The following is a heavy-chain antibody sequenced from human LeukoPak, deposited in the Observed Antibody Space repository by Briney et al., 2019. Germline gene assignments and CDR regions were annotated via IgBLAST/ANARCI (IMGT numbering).Heavy chain of an antibody. J-gene: IGHJ5*02. CDR1: GGSISSYY. V-gene: IGHV4-59*01. CDR2: IYYSGST. Sequence: SETPSLTCTVSGGSISSYYWSWIRQPPGKGLGWIGYIYYSGSTNYNPSLKSRVTISVGTSKNQFSLKLSSVTAADTAVYYCARDFGGSYSNWFDPWGQGTLVTVSS. D-gene: IGHD1-26*01. CDR3: ARDFGGSYSNWFDP.